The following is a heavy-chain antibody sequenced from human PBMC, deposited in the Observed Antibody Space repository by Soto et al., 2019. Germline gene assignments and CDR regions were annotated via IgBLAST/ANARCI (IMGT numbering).Heavy chain of an antibody. CDR3: ARDQRSPRRPHGYMDV. CDR1: GFTFSSYG. Sequence: QVQLVESGGGVVQPGRSLRLSCAASGFTFSSYGMHWVRQAPGKGLEWVAVIWYDGSNKYYADSVKGRFTISRDNSKNTLYLQMNSLRAEDTAVYYCARDQRSPRRPHGYMDVWGKGTTVTVSS. V-gene: IGHV3-33*01. J-gene: IGHJ6*03. D-gene: IGHD2-8*01. CDR2: IWYDGSNK.